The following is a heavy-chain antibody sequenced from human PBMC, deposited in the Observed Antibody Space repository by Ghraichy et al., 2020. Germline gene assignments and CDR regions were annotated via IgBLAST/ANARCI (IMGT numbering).Heavy chain of an antibody. V-gene: IGHV4-34*01. CDR3: ARAGVSSRKWSGGTAHYGMDV. Sequence: SETLSLTCAVYGGSFSGYYWSWIRQPPGKGLEWIGEINHSGSTNYNPSLKSRLTISLDTSKNQFSLKLSSVTAADTAVYYCARAGVSSRKWSGGTAHYGMDVWGQGTTVTVSS. J-gene: IGHJ6*02. CDR1: GGSFSGYY. D-gene: IGHD6-13*01. CDR2: INHSGST.